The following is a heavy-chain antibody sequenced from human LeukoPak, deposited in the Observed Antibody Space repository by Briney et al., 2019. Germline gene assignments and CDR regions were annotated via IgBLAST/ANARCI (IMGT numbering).Heavy chain of an antibody. Sequence: ASVKVSCKASGYTFTSYGISWVRQAPGQGLEWMGWISAYNGNTNYAQKLQGGVTMTTDTSTSTAYMELRSLRSDDTAVYYCARDVEVGGYWNDGYYYYGMDVWSQGTTVTVSS. CDR3: ARDVEVGGYWNDGYYYYGMDV. J-gene: IGHJ6*02. D-gene: IGHD1-1*01. CDR1: GYTFTSYG. CDR2: ISAYNGNT. V-gene: IGHV1-18*01.